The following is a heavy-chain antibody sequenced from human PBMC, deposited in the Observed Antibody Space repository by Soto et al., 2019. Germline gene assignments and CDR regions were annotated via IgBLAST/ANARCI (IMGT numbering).Heavy chain of an antibody. V-gene: IGHV3-23*01. J-gene: IGHJ4*02. CDR2: ISGSGGST. Sequence: GGSLRLSCAASGFTFSSYAMSWVRQAPGKGLEWVSAISGSGGSTYYADSVKGRFTISRDNSKNTLYLQMNSLRAEDTAVYYCAKDWVDFWSGYYPFDYWGQGTLVTVSS. CDR1: GFTFSSYA. CDR3: AKDWVDFWSGYYPFDY. D-gene: IGHD3-3*01.